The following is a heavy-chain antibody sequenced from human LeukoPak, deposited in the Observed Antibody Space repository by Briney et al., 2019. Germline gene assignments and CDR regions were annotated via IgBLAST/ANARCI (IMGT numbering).Heavy chain of an antibody. CDR2: VYYSGST. V-gene: IGHV4-59*12. CDR3: ARDSGVFEY. D-gene: IGHD2-8*01. Sequence: PSETLSLTCTVSGGSISSYYWSWIRQPPGKGLEWIGYVYYSGSTNYNPSLKSRVTISVDTSKNQFSLELSSVTAADTAVYYCARDSGVFEYWGQGTLVTVSS. CDR1: GGSISSYY. J-gene: IGHJ4*02.